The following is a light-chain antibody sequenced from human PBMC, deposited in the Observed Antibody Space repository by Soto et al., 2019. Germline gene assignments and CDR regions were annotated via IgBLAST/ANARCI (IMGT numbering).Light chain of an antibody. Sequence: EIVLTQSPGTLSLSPGERATLSCRASQSVSSSYLAWYQQKPGQAPRLLIYGASSRATGIPDRFSGSGSGTDFTLTISRLEPEDFAVYYCQQYGSSLIPWTFGQGTKVDIK. CDR3: QQYGSSLIPWT. V-gene: IGKV3-20*01. CDR1: QSVSSSY. J-gene: IGKJ1*01. CDR2: GAS.